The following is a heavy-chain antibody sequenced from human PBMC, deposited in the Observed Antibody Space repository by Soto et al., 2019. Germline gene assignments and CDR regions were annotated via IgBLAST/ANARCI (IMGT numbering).Heavy chain of an antibody. Sequence: GASVKVSCKASGGTFSSYAISWVRQAPGQGLEWMGGIIPIFGTANYAQKFQGRVTITADKSTSTAYMELSSLRSGDTAVYYCARTADYYDSSGHLEDFDYWGQGTLVTVSS. CDR1: GGTFSSYA. J-gene: IGHJ4*02. CDR2: IIPIFGTA. CDR3: ARTADYYDSSGHLEDFDY. D-gene: IGHD3-22*01. V-gene: IGHV1-69*06.